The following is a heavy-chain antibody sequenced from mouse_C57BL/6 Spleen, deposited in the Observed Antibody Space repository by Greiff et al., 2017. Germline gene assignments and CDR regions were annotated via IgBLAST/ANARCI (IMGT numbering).Heavy chain of an antibody. V-gene: IGHV1-69*01. CDR1: GYTFTSYW. Sequence: QVQLKQSGAELVMPGASVKLSCKASGYTFTSYWMHWVKQRPGQGLEWIGEIDPSDSYTNYNQKFKGKSTLTVDKSSSTAYMQLSSLTSEDSAVYYCARGETTVLWYFDVWGTGTTVTVSS. CDR3: ARGETTVLWYFDV. D-gene: IGHD1-1*01. J-gene: IGHJ1*03. CDR2: IDPSDSYT.